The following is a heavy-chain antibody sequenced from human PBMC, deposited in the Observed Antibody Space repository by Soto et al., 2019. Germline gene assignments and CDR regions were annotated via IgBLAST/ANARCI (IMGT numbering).Heavy chain of an antibody. J-gene: IGHJ1*01. V-gene: IGHV1-18*01. CDR1: GYTFTSYG. CDR3: ARVGRSIAVAGSKWYFQH. Sequence: QVQLVQSGAEVKKPGASVKVSCKASGYTFTSYGISWVRQAPGQGLEWMGWISAFNGNTNYAQKLQGRVTMTTDTSTSTAYMELRSLRSDDTAVYYCARVGRSIAVAGSKWYFQHWGQGTLVTVSS. D-gene: IGHD6-19*01. CDR2: ISAFNGNT.